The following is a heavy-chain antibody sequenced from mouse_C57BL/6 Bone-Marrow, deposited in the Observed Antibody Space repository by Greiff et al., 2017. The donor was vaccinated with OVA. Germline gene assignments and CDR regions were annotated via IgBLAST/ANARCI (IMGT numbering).Heavy chain of an antibody. CDR2: IDPENGDT. V-gene: IGHV14-4*01. CDR3: TRADGNYVFAY. D-gene: IGHD2-1*01. J-gene: IGHJ3*01. Sequence: DVQLQESGAELVRPGASVKLSCTASGFNIKDDYMHWVKQRPEQGLEWIGWIDPENGDTEYASKFQGKATITADTSSNTAYLQLSSLTSEDTAVYYCTRADGNYVFAYWGQGTLVTVSA. CDR1: GFNIKDDY.